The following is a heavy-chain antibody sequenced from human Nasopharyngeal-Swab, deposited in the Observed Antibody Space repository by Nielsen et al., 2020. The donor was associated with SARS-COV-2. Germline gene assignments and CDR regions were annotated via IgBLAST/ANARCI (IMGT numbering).Heavy chain of an antibody. CDR2: ISYSGTT. CDR1: GGSISSYY. Sequence: ETLSLTCTVSGGSISSYYWSWIRQPPGKGLEWIGYISYSGTTEYNPSLKSRVIILVDTSKNQFSLQLSSVTAADTAVYYCAAFQGGYSYGYIHWGQGTLVTVSS. CDR3: AAFQGGYSYGYIH. D-gene: IGHD5-18*01. V-gene: IGHV4-59*08. J-gene: IGHJ4*02.